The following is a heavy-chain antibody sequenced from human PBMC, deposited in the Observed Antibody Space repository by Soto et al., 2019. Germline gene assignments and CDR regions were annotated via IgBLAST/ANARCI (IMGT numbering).Heavy chain of an antibody. CDR3: AKVGFSFDY. V-gene: IGHV3-23*01. CDR1: GFTFTSSA. J-gene: IGHJ4*02. CDR2: ISSSGGLT. D-gene: IGHD3-10*01. Sequence: EVQLLESGGRLVLPGGSLRLSCAASGFTFTSSAMNWVLQAPGKGLEWVSGISSSGGLTYYADSVKGRFSISRDNSKNTLYLQMNSLRAEDTAVYYCAKVGFSFDYWGQGTLVTVSS.